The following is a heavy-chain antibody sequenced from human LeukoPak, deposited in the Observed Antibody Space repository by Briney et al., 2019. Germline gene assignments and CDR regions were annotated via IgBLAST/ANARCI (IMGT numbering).Heavy chain of an antibody. CDR3: ATGGPQTSGEKRGLDY. V-gene: IGHV1-2*04. CDR1: GYRFTDFS. CDR2: FNPNTGDA. Sequence: GASVKVSCKASGYRFTDFSIYWVRQAPEQGLEWMGWFNPNTGDAKYAEKFQGWITMTSDTSIRTAYMEIRSLKSDDTAIYYCATGGPQTSGEKRGLDYWGQGTLVTVSS. J-gene: IGHJ4*02. D-gene: IGHD6-25*01.